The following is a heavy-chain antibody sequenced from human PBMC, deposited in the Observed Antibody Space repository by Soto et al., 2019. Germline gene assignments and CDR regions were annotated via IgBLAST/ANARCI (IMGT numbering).Heavy chain of an antibody. CDR3: ARRRDGGSYNAFDI. V-gene: IGHV5-51*01. J-gene: IGHJ3*02. CDR1: GYTFSNYW. Sequence: GESLKISCKGSGYTFSNYWIDWVRQMPGKGLEWMGIIYPGDSDTRYSPSFQGQVTISVDKSITTAYLQWSSLKASDIAMYYCARRRDGGSYNAFDIWGQGTMVTVSS. D-gene: IGHD1-26*01. CDR2: IYPGDSDT.